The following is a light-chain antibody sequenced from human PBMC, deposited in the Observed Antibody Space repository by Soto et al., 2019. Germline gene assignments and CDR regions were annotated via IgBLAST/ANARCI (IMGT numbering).Light chain of an antibody. Sequence: IVLTPSLGTLSFSPWDRLFLSWRVSQSVSSSSLAWYQPNPGQAPRLLIYGASNRATGIPDRFSGSGSGTDFTLTISGLEPEEFAVYYCQQRSNWLWTFGQGTKVDIK. J-gene: IGKJ1*01. V-gene: IGKV3D-20*02. CDR3: QQRSNWLWT. CDR1: QSVSSSS. CDR2: GAS.